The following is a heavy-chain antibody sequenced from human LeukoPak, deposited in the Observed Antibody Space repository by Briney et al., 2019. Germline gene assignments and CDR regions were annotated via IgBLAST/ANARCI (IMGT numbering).Heavy chain of an antibody. D-gene: IGHD3-22*01. V-gene: IGHV1-2*02. CDR2: INPESGVT. Sequence: ASVKVSCTASGYSFTGYYLQWVRQAPGQGLEWMGWINPESGVTNYARKFQGRVTMTRDTSISTVYMEMTRLRSDDMAVFYCARLVVAGKGASSDYWGQGTLVTVS. CDR3: ARLVVAGKGASSDY. CDR1: GYSFTGYY. J-gene: IGHJ4*02.